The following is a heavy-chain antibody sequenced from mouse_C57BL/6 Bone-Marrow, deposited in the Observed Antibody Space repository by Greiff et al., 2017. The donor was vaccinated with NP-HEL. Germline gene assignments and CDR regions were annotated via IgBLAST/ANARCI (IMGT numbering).Heavy chain of an antibody. D-gene: IGHD1-1*01. CDR3: ASAYYYGSSSFDY. CDR2: ISSGGSYT. Sequence: EVKLMESGGDLVKPGGSLKLSCAASGFTFSSYGMSWVRQTPDKRLEWVATISSGGSYTYYPDSVKGRFTISRDNAKNTLYLQRSSLKSEDTAMYYCASAYYYGSSSFDYWGQGTTLTVSS. CDR1: GFTFSSYG. J-gene: IGHJ2*01. V-gene: IGHV5-6*01.